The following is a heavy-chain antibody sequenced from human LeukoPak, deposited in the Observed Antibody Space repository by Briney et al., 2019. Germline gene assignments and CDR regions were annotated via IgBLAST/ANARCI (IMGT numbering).Heavy chain of an antibody. CDR2: ISYDGSNK. V-gene: IGHV3-30-3*01. D-gene: IGHD3-22*01. CDR3: ARGRLYYYDSTYYFDY. Sequence: PGGSLRLSCAASGFTFSSYAMHWVRQAPGKGLEWVAVISYDGSNKYYADSVEGRFTISRDNSKNTLYLQMNSLRAEDTAVYYCARGRLYYYDSTYYFDYWGQGTLVTVSS. CDR1: GFTFSSYA. J-gene: IGHJ4*02.